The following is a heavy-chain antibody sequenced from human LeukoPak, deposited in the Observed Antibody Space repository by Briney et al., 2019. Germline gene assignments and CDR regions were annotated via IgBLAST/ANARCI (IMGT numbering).Heavy chain of an antibody. J-gene: IGHJ3*02. CDR2: ISAYNGNT. V-gene: IGHV1-18*04. D-gene: IGHD3-22*01. CDR1: GYTFTSYY. CDR3: ARVYYDSSGYYLDAFDI. Sequence: ASVKVSCKASGYTFTSYYMHWVRQAPGQGLEWMGWISAYNGNTNYAQKLQGRVTMTTDTSTGTAYMELRSLRSDDTAVYYCARVYYDSSGYYLDAFDIWGQGTMVTVSS.